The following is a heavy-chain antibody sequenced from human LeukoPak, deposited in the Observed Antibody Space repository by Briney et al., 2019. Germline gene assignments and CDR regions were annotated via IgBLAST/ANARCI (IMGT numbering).Heavy chain of an antibody. CDR1: GGSISSSNW. J-gene: IGHJ6*02. CDR2: INHSGST. D-gene: IGHD6-13*01. CDR3: ARGRVAAAGGSTTSYYYYYYGMDV. V-gene: IGHV4-4*02. Sequence: SGTLSLTCAVSGGSISSSNWWSWVRPPPGKGLEWIGEINHSGSTNYNPSLKSRVTISVDTSKNQFSLKLSSVTAADTAVYYCARGRVAAAGGSTTSYYYYYYGMDVWGQGTTVTVSS.